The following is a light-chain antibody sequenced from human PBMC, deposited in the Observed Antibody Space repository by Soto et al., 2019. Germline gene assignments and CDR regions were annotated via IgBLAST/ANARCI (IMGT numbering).Light chain of an antibody. CDR1: QSVSSN. CDR3: QQYDNWPEA. Sequence: EIVMTQSPATLSVSLGERATLSCRASQSVSSNLAWYQQKPGQAPRLLIYGASTRATGIPARFSGSGSGTEFTLTISSLQSEDFAVYYCQQYDNWPEAFGPGTKVDIK. CDR2: GAS. V-gene: IGKV3-15*01. J-gene: IGKJ3*01.